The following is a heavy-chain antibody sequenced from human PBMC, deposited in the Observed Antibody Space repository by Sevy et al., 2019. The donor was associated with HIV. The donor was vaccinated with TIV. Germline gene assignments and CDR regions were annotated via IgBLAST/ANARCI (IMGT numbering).Heavy chain of an antibody. J-gene: IGHJ4*02. CDR2: IYYSGST. CDR1: GGSISSYY. CDR3: ARDMLGYCSSTSCYAEGYFDY. Sequence: SETLSLTCTVSGGSISSYYWSWIRQPPGKGLEWIGYIYYSGSTNYNPSLRSRVTISVDTSKNQFSLKLSSVTVADTAVYYCARDMLGYCSSTSCYAEGYFDYWGQGTLVTVSS. V-gene: IGHV4-59*13. D-gene: IGHD2-2*01.